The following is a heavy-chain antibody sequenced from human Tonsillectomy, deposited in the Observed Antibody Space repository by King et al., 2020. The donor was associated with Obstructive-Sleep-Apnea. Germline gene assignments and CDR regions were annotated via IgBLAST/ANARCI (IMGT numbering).Heavy chain of an antibody. Sequence: VQLQQWGAGLLKPSETLSLTCAVYGGSFSGYYWSWIRQPPGKGLGWIGEINHSGSTNFNPSLKSRVTISVDTSKNQFSLQLSPVTAPDPAVYYCARLGFGGLLQNYYFDYWGQGTLVTVAS. V-gene: IGHV4-34*01. J-gene: IGHJ4*02. D-gene: IGHD3-10*01. CDR1: GGSFSGYY. CDR3: ARLGFGGLLQNYYFDY. CDR2: INHSGST.